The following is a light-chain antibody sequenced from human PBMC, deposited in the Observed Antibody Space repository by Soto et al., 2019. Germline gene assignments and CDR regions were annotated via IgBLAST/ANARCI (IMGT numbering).Light chain of an antibody. Sequence: IRMTQSPSSFYASTGDRVTLTCRASQAISNYLNWYQQKPGKAPXLLIYAASSLQSGVPSRFSGSGSGTDFTLPFSSLHPEDFATYYCQQSYSLWTFGQGTKGEIK. CDR1: QAISNY. J-gene: IGKJ1*01. CDR3: QQSYSLWT. V-gene: IGKV1-39*01. CDR2: AAS.